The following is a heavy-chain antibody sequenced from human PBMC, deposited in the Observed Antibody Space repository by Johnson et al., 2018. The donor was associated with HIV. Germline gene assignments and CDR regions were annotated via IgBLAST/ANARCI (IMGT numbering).Heavy chain of an antibody. D-gene: IGHD3-16*01. V-gene: IGHV3-20*04. Sequence: VQLMESGGGVVRPGGSLRLSCAASGFTFDDYGMSWVRQAPGKGLEWVSGINWNGGRTGYTDSVNGRFTISRDNAKNSLYLQMNSLRAEDTAVYYCAKGFGGAFDIWGQGTMVTVSS. CDR3: AKGFGGAFDI. CDR1: GFTFDDYG. CDR2: INWNGGRT. J-gene: IGHJ3*02.